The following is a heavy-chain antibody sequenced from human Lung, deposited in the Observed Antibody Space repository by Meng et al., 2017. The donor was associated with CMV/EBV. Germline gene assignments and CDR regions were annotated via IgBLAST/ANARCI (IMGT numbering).Heavy chain of an antibody. D-gene: IGHD3-22*01. J-gene: IGHJ4*02. V-gene: IGHV3-30*02. CDR3: AKGGDYDSSGDY. Sequence: GESXKISCAASGFTFSSYGMHWVRQAPGKGLEWVAFIRYDGSNKYYADSVKGRFTISRDNSKNTLYLQMNSLRAEDTAVYYCAKGGDYDSSGDYWGQGTLVTVPQ. CDR1: GFTFSSYG. CDR2: IRYDGSNK.